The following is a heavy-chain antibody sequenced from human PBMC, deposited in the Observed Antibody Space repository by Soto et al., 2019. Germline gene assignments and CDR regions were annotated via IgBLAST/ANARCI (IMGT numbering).Heavy chain of an antibody. CDR3: GRLDSHPGSNNY. CDR1: GYTFISYA. CDR2: ISPSSGNT. V-gene: IGHV1-18*01. D-gene: IGHD1-26*01. Sequence: QVQLVQSGAEVKKPGASVKVSCTTSGYTFISYAINWVRQAPGQGLEWMGWISPSSGNTNYAQNVQGRVTLTRDTAPSTAYMELTSLRSDDTAIYSCGRLDSHPGSNNYWGHGTLVTVSS. J-gene: IGHJ4*01.